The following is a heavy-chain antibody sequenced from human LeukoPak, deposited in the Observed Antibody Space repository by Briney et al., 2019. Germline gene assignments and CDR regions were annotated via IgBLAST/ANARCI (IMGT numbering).Heavy chain of an antibody. CDR3: ARVMGVTAYFDY. D-gene: IGHD1-26*01. J-gene: IGHJ4*02. Sequence: ASVKISCKASGYTFTSYYMHWVRQAPGQGLEWMGIINPSGGSTSYAQKFQGRVTMTRDTSTSTVYMELSSLRSEDTAVYYCARVMGVTAYFDYWGQGTLVTVSS. V-gene: IGHV1-46*01. CDR2: INPSGGST. CDR1: GYTFTSYY.